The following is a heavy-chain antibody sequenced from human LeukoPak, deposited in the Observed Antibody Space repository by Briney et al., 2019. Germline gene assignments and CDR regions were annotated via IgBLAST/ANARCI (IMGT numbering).Heavy chain of an antibody. CDR3: ARERPAYGSGRIYYFDY. J-gene: IGHJ4*02. Sequence: GGSLRLSCAASGFTFSIFAMTWVRQAPGKGLECVSIISGRGGNTYYADSVKGRFTISRDNSKNTLYLQMNSLRAEDTAVYYCARERPAYGSGRIYYFDYWGQGTLVTVSS. V-gene: IGHV3-23*01. D-gene: IGHD3-10*01. CDR1: GFTFSIFA. CDR2: ISGRGGNT.